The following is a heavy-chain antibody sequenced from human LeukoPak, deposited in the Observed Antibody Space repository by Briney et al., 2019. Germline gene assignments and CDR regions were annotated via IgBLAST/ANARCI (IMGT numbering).Heavy chain of an antibody. CDR3: ASVYGGRPMYFDY. D-gene: IGHD4-23*01. V-gene: IGHV3-48*02. CDR2: ISSSGSTI. J-gene: IGHJ4*02. CDR1: GITFSSYS. Sequence: PGGSLRLSCAASGITFSSYSMNWVRQAPGKGLEWVSYISSSGSTIDYADSVKGRFTISRDNAKNSLYLQMNSLRDEDTAVYYCASVYGGRPMYFDYWGQGTLVTVSS.